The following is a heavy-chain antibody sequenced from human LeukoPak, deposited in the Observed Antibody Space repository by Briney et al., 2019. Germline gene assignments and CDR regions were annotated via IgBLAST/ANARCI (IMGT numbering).Heavy chain of an antibody. CDR1: GGSISSYY. CDR3: ASWSPYYYGSGSFSYYFDY. V-gene: IGHV4-59*01. J-gene: IGHJ4*02. Sequence: SETLSLTCTVSGGSISSYYWSWIRQPPGKGLEWIGYIYYSGSTNYNPSLKSRVTISVDTSKNQFSLKLSSVTAADTAVYYCASWSPYYYGSGSFSYYFDYWGQGTLVTVSS. D-gene: IGHD3-10*01. CDR2: IYYSGST.